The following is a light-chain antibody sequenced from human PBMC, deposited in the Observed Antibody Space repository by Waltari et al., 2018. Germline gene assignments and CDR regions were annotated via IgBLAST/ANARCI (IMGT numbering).Light chain of an antibody. Sequence: QSVLTQPPSVSGAPGQRVIISCTGSSSNVDKYFLQCYQLLPGTAPKLVIFENKKRPSGISDRFSGSQSGTSASLTITGLQSEDEADYYCQSYDNALNSVLFGGGTRLTVL. CDR3: QSYDNALNSVL. CDR2: ENK. V-gene: IGLV1-40*01. J-gene: IGLJ2*01. CDR1: SSNVDKYF.